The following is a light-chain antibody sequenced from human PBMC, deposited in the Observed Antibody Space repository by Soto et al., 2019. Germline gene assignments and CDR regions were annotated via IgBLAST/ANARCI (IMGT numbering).Light chain of an antibody. V-gene: IGKV3-20*01. CDR1: QSVGGSY. J-gene: IGKJ1*01. CDR3: QQYGSLSWT. CDR2: GPF. Sequence: IVMTQSPGTLSLSPWERATLSCRASQSVGGSYVGWYQQKPGQGPRLLIFGPFSRATGIPDRFSGSGSGTDFTLTISRLEPEDFAVYYCQQYGSLSWTFGQGTKVDIK.